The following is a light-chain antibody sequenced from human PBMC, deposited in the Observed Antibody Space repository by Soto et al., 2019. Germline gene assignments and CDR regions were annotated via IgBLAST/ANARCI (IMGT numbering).Light chain of an antibody. J-gene: IGLJ3*02. CDR1: SSDVGAYNY. CDR2: EVT. V-gene: IGLV2-8*01. CDR3: SSFASSNPWV. Sequence: QSALTQPPSSSGSPGQSVTTSVPGTSSDVGAYNYVSWYQQHAGKAPKLVIYEVTKRPSGVPDGFSGSKSANTASLTVSGLQAEDEADYYCSSFASSNPWVFGGGTKLTVL.